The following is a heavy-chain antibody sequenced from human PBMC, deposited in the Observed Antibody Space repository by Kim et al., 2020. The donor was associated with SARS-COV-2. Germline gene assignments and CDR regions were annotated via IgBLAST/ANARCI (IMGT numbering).Heavy chain of an antibody. CDR3: ARAGVATFNAFDI. J-gene: IGHJ3*02. CDR1: GGSISSGGYY. Sequence: SETLSLTCSVSGGSISSGGYYWSWIRQHPGKGLEWIGYIFYSGSTYYNPSLKSRVSIAVDKSKNHFSLKLNSVTAADTAMYYCARAGVATFNAFDIWGQG. D-gene: IGHD5-12*01. V-gene: IGHV4-31*03. CDR2: IFYSGST.